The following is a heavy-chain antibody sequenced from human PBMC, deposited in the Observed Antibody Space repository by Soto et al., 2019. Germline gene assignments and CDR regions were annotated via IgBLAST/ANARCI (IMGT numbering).Heavy chain of an antibody. CDR2: IYYSGST. CDR1: GGSISSYY. V-gene: IGHV4-59*01. CDR3: ARDKGDDIVPGPYYYYGMDV. J-gene: IGHJ6*02. D-gene: IGHD3-9*01. Sequence: QVQLQESGPGLVKPSETLSLTCTVSGGSISSYYWSWIRQPPGKGLEWIGYIYYSGSTNYNPSLKSRVTIAGDTSKHQLSLTLSSVTAADTAVDYWARDKGDDIVPGPYYYYGMDVWGQGTTVTVSS.